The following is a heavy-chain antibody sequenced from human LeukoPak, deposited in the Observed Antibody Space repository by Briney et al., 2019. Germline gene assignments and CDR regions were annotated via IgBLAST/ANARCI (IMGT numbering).Heavy chain of an antibody. Sequence: GGSLRLSCAASGFTFSSYAMHWVRQAPGKGLEWVAVISYDGSNKYYADSVKGRFTISRDNSKNTLYLQMNSLRAEDTAVYYCARDQSSGWYVYYFDYWGQGTTVTVSS. D-gene: IGHD6-19*01. J-gene: IGHJ4*03. CDR3: ARDQSSGWYVYYFDY. CDR2: ISYDGSNK. V-gene: IGHV3-30*04. CDR1: GFTFSSYA.